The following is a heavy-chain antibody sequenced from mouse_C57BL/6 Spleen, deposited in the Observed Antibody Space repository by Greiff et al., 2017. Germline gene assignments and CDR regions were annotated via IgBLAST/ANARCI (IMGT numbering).Heavy chain of an antibody. CDR2: IDPSDSYT. D-gene: IGHD1-1*01. V-gene: IGHV1-59*01. CDR3: ARHYGSSKAFDD. Sequence: QVQLQQPGAELVRPGTSVKLSCKASGYTFTSYWMHWVKQRPGQGLEWIGVIDPSDSYTNYNQKFKGKATLTVDTSSSTAYMQLSSLTSEDSAVYYCARHYGSSKAFDDWGQGTTLTVSS. CDR1: GYTFTSYW. J-gene: IGHJ2*01.